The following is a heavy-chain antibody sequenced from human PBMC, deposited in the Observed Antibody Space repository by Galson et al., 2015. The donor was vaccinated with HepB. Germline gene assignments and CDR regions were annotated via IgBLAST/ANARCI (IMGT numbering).Heavy chain of an antibody. CDR3: ARAGGEWEPLDF. CDR1: GYSFSTNG. V-gene: IGHV1-18*01. CDR2: ISAYSGNT. D-gene: IGHD1-26*01. J-gene: IGHJ4*02. Sequence: SCKASGYSFSTNGIAWVRQAPGQGLGWVGWISAYSGNTKYAENFQDRVVLTAETSTTTAYMELRSLRFDDTAPYYCARAGGEWEPLDFWGQGTLVSVSA.